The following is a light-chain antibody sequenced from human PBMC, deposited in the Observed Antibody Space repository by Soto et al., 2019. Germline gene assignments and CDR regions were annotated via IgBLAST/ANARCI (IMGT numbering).Light chain of an antibody. V-gene: IGKV1-6*01. CDR3: IQDYNYPLT. Sequence: AIQMTQSPSSLSASVGDRVTITFRASQGIRSELGWYQQKPGKAPNLLIYTASSLQSGVPSRFSGSGSGTDFTLTISSLQPEDFATYYCIQDYNYPLTFGGGTKVDI. CDR1: QGIRSE. CDR2: TAS. J-gene: IGKJ4*01.